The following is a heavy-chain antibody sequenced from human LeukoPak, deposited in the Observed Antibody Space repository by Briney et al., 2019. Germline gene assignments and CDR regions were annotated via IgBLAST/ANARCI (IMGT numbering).Heavy chain of an antibody. CDR1: GYSFTDYW. J-gene: IGHJ6*02. CDR2: IFPGDFEL. V-gene: IGHV5-51*01. D-gene: IGHD2-15*01. CDR3: ARHGLEGCRGGMCHRSFHYYGMDV. Sequence: GESLKISCKGSGYSFTDYWIGWVRQMPGKGLEWMGIIFPGDFELKYSPSFQGQVIISVDKSIDTAYLQWSSLQASDTAMYYCARHGLEGCRGGMCHRSFHYYGMDVWGQGTTVTVSS.